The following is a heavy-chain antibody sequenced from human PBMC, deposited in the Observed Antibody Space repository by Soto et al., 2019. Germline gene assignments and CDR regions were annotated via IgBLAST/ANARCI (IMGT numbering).Heavy chain of an antibody. Sequence: SETLSLTCTVSGGSISSGGYYWSWIRQHPGKGLEWIGYIYYSGSTYYNPSLKSRVTISVDTSKNQFSLKLSSVTAADTAVYYCARGAAYYDILTGYYQFDPWGQGTLVTVSS. CDR2: IYYSGST. CDR3: ARGAAYYDILTGYYQFDP. CDR1: GGSISSGGYY. D-gene: IGHD3-9*01. V-gene: IGHV4-30-4*08. J-gene: IGHJ5*02.